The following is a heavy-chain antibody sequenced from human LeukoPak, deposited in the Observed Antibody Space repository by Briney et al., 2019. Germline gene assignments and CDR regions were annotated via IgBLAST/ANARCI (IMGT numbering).Heavy chain of an antibody. J-gene: IGHJ4*02. CDR1: GGSFSGYF. CDR3: ARARSAKWGFDY. CDR2: INHSGST. Sequence: SETLSLTCAVYGGSFSGYFWSWIRQPPGKGLEWIGEINHSGSTNYNPSLKSRVTISLDTSKNQFSLKLSSVTAADTAIYYCARARSAKWGFDYWGQGILVTVSS. D-gene: IGHD1-26*01. V-gene: IGHV4-34*01.